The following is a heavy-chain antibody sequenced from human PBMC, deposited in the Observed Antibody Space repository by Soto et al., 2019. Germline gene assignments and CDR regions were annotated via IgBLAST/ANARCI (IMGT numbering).Heavy chain of an antibody. J-gene: IGHJ3*02. CDR2: IHSSGTT. CDR1: GGSISGYY. D-gene: IGHD3-16*01. CDR3: GRGKKPGGGGAFEI. Sequence: QVQLQESGPGLVKPSETLSLTCTVSGGSISGYYWSWIRQPPGKGLEWIGYIHSSGTTNYNPSLQSPPTKAVNPSKKPASLELSSVPPGGTAVVFWGRGKKPGGGGAFEIWGQG. V-gene: IGHV4-4*08.